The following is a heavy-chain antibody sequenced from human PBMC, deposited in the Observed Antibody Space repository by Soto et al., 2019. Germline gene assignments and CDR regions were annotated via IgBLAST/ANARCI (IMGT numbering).Heavy chain of an antibody. CDR2: IHSSGTT. CDR3: ARDRIIGTSYSDY. V-gene: IGHV4-4*07. CDR1: SGSINSFY. Sequence: SQTLPLTCSVSSGSINSFYWSLIRQPAGKGLECIWRIHSSGTTNYNPSLKSRLTRSLDTSNNQLSLLLTSVTAADTAVYFCARDRIIGTSYSDYWGQGILVT. D-gene: IGHD1-26*01. J-gene: IGHJ4*02.